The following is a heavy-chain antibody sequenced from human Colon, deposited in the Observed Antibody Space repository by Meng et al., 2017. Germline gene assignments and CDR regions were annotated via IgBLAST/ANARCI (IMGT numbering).Heavy chain of an antibody. CDR2: FYFSGNT. J-gene: IGHJ5*02. CDR3: ARYFYDSRGVTWFDP. D-gene: IGHD3-22*01. V-gene: IGHV4-31*03. Sequence: QVQLQESGPGLVNPSQTLSLTCTVSGGSINSGDYYWSWSRQHPGKGLEWIGYFYFSGNTYYNPSLKSRVSISVDTSKNRFSLNLSSVTAADTAVYYCARYFYDSRGVTWFDPWGQGTLVTVSS. CDR1: GGSINSGDYY.